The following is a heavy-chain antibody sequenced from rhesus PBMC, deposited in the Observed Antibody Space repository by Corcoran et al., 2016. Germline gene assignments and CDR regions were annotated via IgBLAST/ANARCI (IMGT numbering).Heavy chain of an antibody. CDR1: GFSISTSGTG. Sequence: QVTLKESGPALVKPTQTLTLTCTFSGFSISTSGTGVGWIRQPPGKALEWLASIYWNDSKYYSTSLKSRLTISKDTSKNQLVLTMTNMDPVDTATYYCARVEISSGGYLEYFEFWGQGALVTVSS. D-gene: IGHD6-31*01. CDR2: IYWNDSK. J-gene: IGHJ1*01. CDR3: ARVEISSGGYLEYFEF. V-gene: IGHV2-95*01.